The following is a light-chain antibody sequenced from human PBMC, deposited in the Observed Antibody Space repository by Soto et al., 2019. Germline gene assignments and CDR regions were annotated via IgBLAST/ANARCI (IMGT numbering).Light chain of an antibody. V-gene: IGLV2-23*02. CDR1: SSDVGSYNL. CDR2: EVS. J-gene: IGLJ2*01. Sequence: QSALTQPASVSGSPGQSIPISCTGTSSDVGSYNLVSWYQQHPGKAPKLMIYEVSKPPSGVSNPFSGSKSGNTASLTISGLQAEGEADYYCCSYAGSSTLVFGGGTKLTLL. CDR3: CSYAGSSTLV.